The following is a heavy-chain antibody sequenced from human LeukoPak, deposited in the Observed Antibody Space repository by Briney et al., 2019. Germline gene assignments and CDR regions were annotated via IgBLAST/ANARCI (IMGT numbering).Heavy chain of an antibody. J-gene: IGHJ6*02. V-gene: IGHV4-31*03. Sequence: SETLSLTCTVSGGSISSGGYYWSWIRQHLGKGLEWIGYIYYSGSTYYNPSLKSRVTISVDTSKNQFSLKLSSVTAADTAVYYCARGLGSSNYYYYYGMDVWGQGTTVTVSS. CDR1: GGSISSGGYY. D-gene: IGHD3-16*01. CDR3: ARGLGSSNYYYYYGMDV. CDR2: IYYSGST.